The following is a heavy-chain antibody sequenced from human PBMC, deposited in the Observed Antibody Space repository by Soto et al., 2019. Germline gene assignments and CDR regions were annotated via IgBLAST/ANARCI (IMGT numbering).Heavy chain of an antibody. J-gene: IGHJ1*01. CDR2: IDPGGGST. D-gene: IGHD6-19*01. V-gene: IGHV1-46*03. Sequence: ASVKVCCKASGYTFTRYYMNWVRQAPGQGLVWMGVIDPGGGSTDYAQKFQGRITMARDTSTSTVYMELSSLRSDDTAMYYCARRLAVAGHEYFQHWGQGTLVTVSP. CDR3: ARRLAVAGHEYFQH. CDR1: GYTFTRYY.